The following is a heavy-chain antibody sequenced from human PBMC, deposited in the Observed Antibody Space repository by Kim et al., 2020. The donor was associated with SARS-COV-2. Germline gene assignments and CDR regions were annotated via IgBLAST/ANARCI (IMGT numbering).Heavy chain of an antibody. V-gene: IGHV3-30*07. CDR3: ARAPLYDILTGYYDPDDAFDI. D-gene: IGHD3-9*01. J-gene: IGHJ3*02. Sequence: FTISRDNSKNTLYLQMNSLRAEDTAVYYCARAPLYDILTGYYDPDDAFDIWGQGTMVTVSS.